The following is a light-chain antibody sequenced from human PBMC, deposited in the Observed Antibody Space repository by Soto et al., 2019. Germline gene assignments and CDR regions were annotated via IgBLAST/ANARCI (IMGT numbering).Light chain of an antibody. CDR1: QGISSY. Sequence: AIRMTQSPSSFSASTGDRVTITCRASQGISSYLAWYQQKPGKAPKLLIYAASTLQSGVPSRFSGSGSGTDFTLTISCLQSEDFAVYFCQQYGSSPGLFTFGPASKVDFK. V-gene: IGKV1-8*01. J-gene: IGKJ3*01. CDR3: QQYGSSPGLFT. CDR2: AAS.